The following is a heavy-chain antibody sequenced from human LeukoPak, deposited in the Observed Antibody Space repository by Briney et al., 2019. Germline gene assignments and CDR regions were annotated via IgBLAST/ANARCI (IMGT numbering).Heavy chain of an antibody. D-gene: IGHD2/OR15-2a*01. Sequence: GGSLRLSCATSGFTFSRHWMSWVRQAPGKGREWVANIKQDGSERYYVDSVKGRFTISRDNAKNSLYLQMNSLRAEDTAVYYCARDGGHSTDFDYWGQGILVTVSS. CDR1: GFTFSRHW. J-gene: IGHJ4*02. CDR3: ARDGGHSTDFDY. V-gene: IGHV3-7*01. CDR2: IKQDGSER.